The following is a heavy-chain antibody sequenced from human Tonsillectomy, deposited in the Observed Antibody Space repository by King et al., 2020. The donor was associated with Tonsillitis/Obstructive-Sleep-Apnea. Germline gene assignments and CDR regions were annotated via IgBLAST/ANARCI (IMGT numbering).Heavy chain of an antibody. CDR1: GFTFSDYY. D-gene: IGHD6-6*01. CDR2: ITSGGSYT. J-gene: IGHJ6*03. CDR3: ARVGGSGTAARQASPRYMDV. Sequence: VQLVESGGGLVKPGGSLRLSCAASGFTFSDYYMSWIRQAPGKGLEWLSYITSGGSYTNYADSVKGRFTISRDNAKNSLYLQMNSLRAEDTAVYYCARVGGSGTAARQASPRYMDVWGKGTTVTVSS. V-gene: IGHV3-11*05.